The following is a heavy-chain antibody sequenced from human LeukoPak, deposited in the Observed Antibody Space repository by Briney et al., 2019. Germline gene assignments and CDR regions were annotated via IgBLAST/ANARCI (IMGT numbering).Heavy chain of an antibody. V-gene: IGHV3-49*05. Sequence: KPGRSLRLSCTASGFTFDNYAMSWFRQAPGKGLEGVGFIRSKIYGGTTEYAASVKGRFTISRDDSKSIAYLQMNSLKSEDTAVYYCVRYSGDADYWGQGTLVTVSS. CDR2: IRSKIYGGTT. CDR1: GFTFDNYA. CDR3: VRYSGDADY. D-gene: IGHD5-12*01. J-gene: IGHJ4*02.